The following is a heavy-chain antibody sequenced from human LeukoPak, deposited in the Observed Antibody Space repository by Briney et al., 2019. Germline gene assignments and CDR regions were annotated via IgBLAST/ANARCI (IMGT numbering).Heavy chain of an antibody. D-gene: IGHD6-6*01. V-gene: IGHV4-31*03. Sequence: PSETLSLTCTVSGGSISSGGYYWSWIRQHPGKGLEWIGYIYYSGSTYYNPSLKSRVTISVDTSKNQFSLKLSSVTAADTAVHYCARGLWSSSDYYFDYWGQGTLVTVSS. J-gene: IGHJ4*02. CDR2: IYYSGST. CDR1: GGSISSGGYY. CDR3: ARGLWSSSDYYFDY.